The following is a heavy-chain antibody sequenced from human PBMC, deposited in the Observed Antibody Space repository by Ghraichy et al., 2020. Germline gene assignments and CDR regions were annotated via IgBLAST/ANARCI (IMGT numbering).Heavy chain of an antibody. Sequence: SETLSLTCAVYGGSFSGYYWSWIRQPPGKGLEWIGEINHSGSTNYNPSLKSRVTISVDTSKNQFSLKLSSVTAADTAVYYCARGGFRGGLVWGQGTLVTVSS. D-gene: IGHD3/OR15-3a*01. J-gene: IGHJ4*02. V-gene: IGHV4-34*01. CDR2: INHSGST. CDR1: GGSFSGYY. CDR3: ARGGFRGGLV.